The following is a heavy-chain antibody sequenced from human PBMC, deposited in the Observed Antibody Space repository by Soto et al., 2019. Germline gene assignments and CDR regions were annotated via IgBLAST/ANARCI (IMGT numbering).Heavy chain of an antibody. CDR2: IFHSGAT. CDR1: GGSISISNW. J-gene: IGHJ5*02. D-gene: IGHD5-18*01. Sequence: QVQLQESGPGLVKPSGTLSLTCAVSGGSISISNWWSWVRQPPGKGLEWIGEIFHSGATNYNPSLRSRVTISVDKSKNQFSLKLTSVTAADTAMYYCARGATTMAPKNWFDPWGQGILVTVSS. CDR3: ARGATTMAPKNWFDP. V-gene: IGHV4-4*02.